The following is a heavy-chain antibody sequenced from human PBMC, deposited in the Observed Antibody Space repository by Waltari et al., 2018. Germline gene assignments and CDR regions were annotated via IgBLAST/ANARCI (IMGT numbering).Heavy chain of an antibody. Sequence: QVQLVESGGGVVQPGRSLRLSCAASVFTFSSSAMHWVRQAPGKGLEWVAVISYDGSNKYYADSVKGRFTISRDNSKNTLYLQMNSLRAEDTAVYYCAVTYYYGSGALGYYGMDVWGQGTTVTVSS. CDR3: AVTYYYGSGALGYYGMDV. D-gene: IGHD3-10*01. CDR1: VFTFSSSA. V-gene: IGHV3-30*01. J-gene: IGHJ6*02. CDR2: ISYDGSNK.